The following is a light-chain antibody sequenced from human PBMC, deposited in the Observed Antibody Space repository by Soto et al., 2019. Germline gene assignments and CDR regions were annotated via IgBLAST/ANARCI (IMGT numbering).Light chain of an antibody. CDR1: QSISSW. V-gene: IGKV1-5*03. Sequence: DIQMTQYPSTLSASVGDRVTITCRASQSISSWLAWYQQKPGKAPKLLIYKASSLESGVPSRFSGSGSGTEFTLTISSLQPDDFATYYCQQYNSYSLTFGQGTKVDIK. CDR2: KAS. J-gene: IGKJ1*01. CDR3: QQYNSYSLT.